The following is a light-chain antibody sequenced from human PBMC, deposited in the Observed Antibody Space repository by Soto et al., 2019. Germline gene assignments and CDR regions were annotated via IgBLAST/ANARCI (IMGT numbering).Light chain of an antibody. V-gene: IGKV1-39*01. CDR3: QQSYTTPRT. J-gene: IGKJ1*01. CDR2: AAS. Sequence: DIQMTQSPSSLSASVGDRVTITCRASQSISSYLNWYQQKPGKAPKLLIYAASSLQSGVPSRFSGSGSGTDFTLTISSLQPEYFATYYCQQSYTTPRTFGQGTKGEIK. CDR1: QSISSY.